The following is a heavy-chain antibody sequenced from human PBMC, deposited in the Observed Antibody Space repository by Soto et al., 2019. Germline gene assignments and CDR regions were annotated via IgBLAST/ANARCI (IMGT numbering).Heavy chain of an antibody. CDR2: LSGSGGST. CDR1: GHTFSRYA. J-gene: IGHJ4*02. D-gene: IGHD6-13*01. V-gene: IGHV3-23*01. CDR3: AKDRRAPGIAAAGLDY. Sequence: PGGSLRLSCAASGHTFSRYAMSWLRQALRKGLKRVTTLSGSGGSTYYADSVKGRLTISRDNSKTTLYLKMNSPRAEDTAVYYCAKDRRAPGIAAAGLDYWGQGTLVTVSS.